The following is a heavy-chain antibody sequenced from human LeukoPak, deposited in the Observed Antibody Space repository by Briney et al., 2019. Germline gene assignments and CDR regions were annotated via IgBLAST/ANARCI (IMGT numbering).Heavy chain of an antibody. J-gene: IGHJ1*01. Sequence: PGGSLRLSCAASGFTFSSYGMHWVRQAPGKGLEWVAFIRYDGSNKYYADSVKGRFTISRDNSKNTLYLQMNSLRAEDTAVYYCAKDRGSSWYGYFQHWGQGTLVTVSS. D-gene: IGHD6-13*01. CDR1: GFTFSSYG. V-gene: IGHV3-30*02. CDR3: AKDRGSSWYGYFQH. CDR2: IRYDGSNK.